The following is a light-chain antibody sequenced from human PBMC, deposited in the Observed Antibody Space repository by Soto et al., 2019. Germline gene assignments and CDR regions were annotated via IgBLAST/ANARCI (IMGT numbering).Light chain of an antibody. V-gene: IGKV3-15*01. CDR2: GAS. CDR3: HQYNNWPPYT. Sequence: TQSPSSLSASVGDRVTITCRASQGVSRNLAWYQQKPGQAPRLLIYGASTRATGIPARFSGSGSGTEFTLTISSLQSEDFAVYYCHQYNNWPPYTFGQGTKLDIK. CDR1: QGVSRN. J-gene: IGKJ2*01.